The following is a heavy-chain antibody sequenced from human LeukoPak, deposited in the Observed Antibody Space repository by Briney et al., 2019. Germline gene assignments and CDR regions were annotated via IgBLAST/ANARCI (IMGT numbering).Heavy chain of an antibody. CDR2: IYYSGST. Sequence: PSETLSLTCTVSGASISSYYWSWIRQPPGKGLEWIGYIYYSGSTNYNPSLKSRVTISVDTSKNQFSLKLSSVTAADTAVYYCARALTSCSWSRTHYYFDYWGQGTLVTVSS. V-gene: IGHV4-59*01. CDR3: ARALTSCSWSRTHYYFDY. D-gene: IGHD6-13*01. J-gene: IGHJ4*02. CDR1: GASISSYY.